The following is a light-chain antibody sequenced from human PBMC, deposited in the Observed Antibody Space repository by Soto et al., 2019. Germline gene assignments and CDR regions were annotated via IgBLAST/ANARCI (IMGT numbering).Light chain of an antibody. Sequence: QSALTQPSSVSGSPGESVTISCSGTTSDVGSYNYVSWYQQYPGKAPKVMIYDVSERPSEVPVRFSGSKSGNTASLTISGLQAEDEAEYFCCSYSRSDSLLFGGGTKLTVL. V-gene: IGLV2-11*01. CDR3: CSYSRSDSLL. J-gene: IGLJ2*01. CDR2: DVS. CDR1: TSDVGSYNY.